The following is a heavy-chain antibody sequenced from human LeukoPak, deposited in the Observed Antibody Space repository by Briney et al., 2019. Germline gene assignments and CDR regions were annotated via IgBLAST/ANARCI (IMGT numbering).Heavy chain of an antibody. CDR3: AREGAAAGTRYFDL. CDR2: IYYSGST. D-gene: IGHD6-13*01. V-gene: IGHV4-39*07. Sequence: PSETLSLTCTVSGGSISGSSYYWGWIRQPPGKGLEWIGSIYYSGSTYYNPSLKSRVTISVDTSKNQFSLKLSSVTAADTAVYYCAREGAAAGTRYFDLWGRGTLVTVSS. CDR1: GGSISGSSYY. J-gene: IGHJ2*01.